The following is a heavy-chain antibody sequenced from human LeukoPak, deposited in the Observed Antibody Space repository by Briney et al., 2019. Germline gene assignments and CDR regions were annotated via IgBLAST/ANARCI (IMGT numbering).Heavy chain of an antibody. V-gene: IGHV1-2*02. Sequence: GASVKVSCKASGYTFTGYYMHWVRQAPGQGLEWRGWINPNSGGTNYAQKFQGRVTMTRDTSISTAYMELSRLRSDDTAVYYCARDRQLSFGVVIPRWFDPWGQGTLGTVSS. CDR3: ARDRQLSFGVVIPRWFDP. D-gene: IGHD3-3*01. J-gene: IGHJ5*02. CDR1: GYTFTGYY. CDR2: INPNSGGT.